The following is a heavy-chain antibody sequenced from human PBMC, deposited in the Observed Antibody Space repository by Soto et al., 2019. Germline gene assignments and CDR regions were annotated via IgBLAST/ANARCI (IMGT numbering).Heavy chain of an antibody. Sequence: GGSLRLSCAASGFTFSSCAMHWVRQAPGKGLEWVAVISYDGSNKYYADSVKGRFTISRDNSKNTLYLQMNSLRAEDTAVYYCAREWWESYYYYYGMDVWGQGTTVTVSS. V-gene: IGHV3-30-3*01. CDR1: GFTFSSCA. CDR3: AREWWESYYYYYGMDV. D-gene: IGHD1-26*01. CDR2: ISYDGSNK. J-gene: IGHJ6*02.